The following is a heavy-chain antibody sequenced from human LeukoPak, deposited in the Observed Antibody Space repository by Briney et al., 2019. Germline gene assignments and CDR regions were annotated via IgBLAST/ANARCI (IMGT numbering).Heavy chain of an antibody. J-gene: IGHJ3*02. CDR2: INPSGGST. D-gene: IGHD3-22*01. Sequence: ASVKASCKASGYTFTSYYMHWVRQAPGQGLEWMGIINPSGGSTSYAQKFQGRVTMTRDMSTSTVYMELSSLRSEDTAVYYCARSRGITMIVVVAIDAFDIWGQGTMVTVSS. V-gene: IGHV1-46*01. CDR3: ARSRGITMIVVVAIDAFDI. CDR1: GYTFTSYY.